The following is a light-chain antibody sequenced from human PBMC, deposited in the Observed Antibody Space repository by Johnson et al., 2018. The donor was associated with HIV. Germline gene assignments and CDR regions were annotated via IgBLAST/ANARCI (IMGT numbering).Light chain of an antibody. Sequence: QPVLTQPPSVSAAPGQTVTISCSGSSSNVGSSFVSWYRQVPGTAPKLLIYDNNKRPSGIPGRFSGSKSGPSATLGITGLQTGDEAYYYCGTWDSILTSYVFGAVTKVTVL. J-gene: IGLJ1*01. CDR3: GTWDSILTSYV. V-gene: IGLV1-51*01. CDR2: DNN. CDR1: SSNVGSSF.